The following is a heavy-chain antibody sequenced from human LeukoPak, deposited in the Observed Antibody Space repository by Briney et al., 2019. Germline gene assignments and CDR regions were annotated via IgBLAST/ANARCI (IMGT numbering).Heavy chain of an antibody. CDR3: AKDQGGYMHYFDY. CDR1: GFTFSSYS. J-gene: IGHJ4*02. CDR2: ISSRSTPI. Sequence: GGSLRLSCAASGFTFSSYSMNWVRQAPGKGLEWVSYISSRSTPIYYADSVKGRFTISRDNAKNSLYLLMNSLTAEDTAVYFCAKDQGGYMHYFDYWGQGTLVTVSS. V-gene: IGHV3-48*04. D-gene: IGHD5-12*01.